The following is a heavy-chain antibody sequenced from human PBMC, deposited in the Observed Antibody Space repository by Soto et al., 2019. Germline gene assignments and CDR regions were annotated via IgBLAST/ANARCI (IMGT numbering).Heavy chain of an antibody. Sequence: SETLSLTCTVSGGSISSYYWSWIRQPPGKGLEWIGYIYYSGSTNSNPSLKSRVTISVDTSKNQFSLKLSSVTAADTAVYYCARDQRFMVRGGYYGMDVWGQGTTVTVSS. V-gene: IGHV4-59*01. CDR2: IYYSGST. D-gene: IGHD3-10*01. CDR3: ARDQRFMVRGGYYGMDV. J-gene: IGHJ6*02. CDR1: GGSISSYY.